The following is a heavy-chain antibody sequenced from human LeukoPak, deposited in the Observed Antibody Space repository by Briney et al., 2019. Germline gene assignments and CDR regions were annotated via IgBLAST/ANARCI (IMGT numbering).Heavy chain of an antibody. CDR2: IKQDGIEK. J-gene: IGHJ5*02. CDR3: ARGYNGANWFDP. CDR1: GFTFSSYA. Sequence: GGSLRLSCAASGFTFSSYAMSWVRQAPGKGLEWVANIKQDGIEKYCMDSVKGRFTISRDNAKNSLYLQMNSLRAEDTAVYCCARGYNGANWFDPWGQGTLVTVSS. V-gene: IGHV3-7*05. D-gene: IGHD1-14*01.